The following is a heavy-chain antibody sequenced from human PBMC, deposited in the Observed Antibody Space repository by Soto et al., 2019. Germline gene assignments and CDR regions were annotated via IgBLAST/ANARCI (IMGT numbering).Heavy chain of an antibody. D-gene: IGHD3-16*01. CDR2: ISPTATAI. CDR3: AREWGYYFDY. Sequence: EVQLVESGGGLVRPGGALTLSCAVSGFTFSSFDMNWVRQAPGKGLEWLSYISPTATAIYYADSVKGRFTISRDNAKNSLYLHMSSLRAEDTAVYYCAREWGYYFDYWGQGTPVTVSS. J-gene: IGHJ4*02. V-gene: IGHV3-48*03. CDR1: GFTFSSFD.